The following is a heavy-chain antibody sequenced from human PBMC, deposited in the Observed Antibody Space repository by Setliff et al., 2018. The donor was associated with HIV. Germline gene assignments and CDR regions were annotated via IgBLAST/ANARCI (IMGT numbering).Heavy chain of an antibody. CDR3: AGHVDRTYYDSVGFFQY. J-gene: IGHJ4*02. CDR1: GGSFSGYY. V-gene: IGHV4-34*10. Sequence: SETLSLTCAVYGGSFSGYYWSWIRQPPGKGLEWIGEINHSGSTNYNPSLKSRLTISADASKDQFYLELRSVTAADTAVYFCAGHVDRTYYDSVGFFQYWGQGLMVTVSS. CDR2: INHSGST. D-gene: IGHD3-22*01.